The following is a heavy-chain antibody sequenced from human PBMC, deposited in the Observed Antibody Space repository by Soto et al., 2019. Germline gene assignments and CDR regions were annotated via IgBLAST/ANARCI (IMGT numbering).Heavy chain of an antibody. V-gene: IGHV1-69*13. J-gene: IGHJ6*02. D-gene: IGHD2-15*01. Sequence: SVKVSCKASGGTFSTHAIIWVRQAPGHGLEWMGGIIPISGTTYYTQKFQGRVTITADEPTSTAFMEVRSLKSEDTAVFYCARGDCSGGSCYSWMDVWGPGTILPVAS. CDR3: ARGDCSGGSCYSWMDV. CDR1: GGTFSTHA. CDR2: IIPISGTT.